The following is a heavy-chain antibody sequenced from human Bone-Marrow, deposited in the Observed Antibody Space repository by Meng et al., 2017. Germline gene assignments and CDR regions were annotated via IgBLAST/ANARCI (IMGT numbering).Heavy chain of an antibody. J-gene: IGHJ4*02. CDR3: ASKGTSSSYDY. CDR1: GFTFSSYA. CDR2: INWNGGST. D-gene: IGHD6-13*01. V-gene: IGHV3-20*04. Sequence: GESLKISCAASGFTFSSYAMSWVRQAPGKGLEWVSGINWNGGSTGYADSVKGRFTISRDNAKNSLYLPMNSLRAEDTALYYCASKGTSSSYDYWGQGTLVTVSS.